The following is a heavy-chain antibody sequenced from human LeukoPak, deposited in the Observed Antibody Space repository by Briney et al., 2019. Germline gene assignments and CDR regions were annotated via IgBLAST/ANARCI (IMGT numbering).Heavy chain of an antibody. CDR1: GGSINNYY. Sequence: SETLSLTCTVSGGSINNYYWGWIRQPPGKGLEWIGSIYHSGSTYYNPSLKSRVTISVDTSKNQFSLKLSSVTAADTAVYYCARARYCSGGSCYGGPFDYWGQGTLVTVSS. V-gene: IGHV4-39*07. CDR2: IYHSGST. J-gene: IGHJ4*02. CDR3: ARARYCSGGSCYGGPFDY. D-gene: IGHD2-15*01.